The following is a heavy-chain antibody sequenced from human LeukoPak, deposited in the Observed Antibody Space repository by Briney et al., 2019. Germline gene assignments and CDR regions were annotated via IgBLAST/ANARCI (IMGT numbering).Heavy chain of an antibody. D-gene: IGHD4-17*01. Sequence: SQTLSLTCAISGDSFSSNSAAWNWIRQSPSRGLEWLGRTYYRSKWYNDYAVSVKSRITINPDTSKNQFSLQLNSVTPEDTAVYYCAKAATVTGPVDYWGQGTLVTVSS. V-gene: IGHV6-1*01. CDR1: GDSFSSNSAA. CDR2: TYYRSKWYN. J-gene: IGHJ4*02. CDR3: AKAATVTGPVDY.